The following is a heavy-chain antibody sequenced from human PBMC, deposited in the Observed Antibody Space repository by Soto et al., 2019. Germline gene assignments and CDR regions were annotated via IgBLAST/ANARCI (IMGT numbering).Heavy chain of an antibody. V-gene: IGHV3-21*01. CDR3: ARASFYDFWYGYYILPGMDV. CDR2: LSGSSSYI. J-gene: IGHJ6*02. Sequence: PGGSLRLSCAASGFAFSAYSINWVRQAPGKGLEWVSSLSGSSSYIYYADSVKGRFTISRDNAKDSLYLQMDSLRAEDTAVYYCARASFYDFWYGYYILPGMDVWGQGTTVTVSS. CDR1: GFAFSAYS. D-gene: IGHD3-3*01.